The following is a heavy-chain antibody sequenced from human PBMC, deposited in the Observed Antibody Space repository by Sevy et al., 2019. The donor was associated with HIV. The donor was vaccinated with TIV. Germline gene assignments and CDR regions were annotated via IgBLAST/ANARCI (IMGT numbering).Heavy chain of an antibody. J-gene: IGHJ4*02. CDR1: GFTFSNYG. Sequence: GGSLRLSCVASGFTFSNYGMHWVRQAPGKGLEWVAVIWSDGSTKWYIDSVEGRFTVSRDNSKNTLYLQMNSLRVADTGVYYCAKNAALDQWGQGTLVTVSS. CDR2: IWSDGSTK. D-gene: IGHD6-25*01. V-gene: IGHV3-33*06. CDR3: AKNAALDQ.